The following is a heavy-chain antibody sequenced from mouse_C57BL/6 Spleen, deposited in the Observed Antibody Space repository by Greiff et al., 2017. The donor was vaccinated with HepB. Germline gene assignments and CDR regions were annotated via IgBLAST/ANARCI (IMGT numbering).Heavy chain of an antibody. V-gene: IGHV1-66*01. CDR2: IYPGSGNT. CDR1: GYSFTSYY. J-gene: IGHJ4*01. Sequence: QVQLQQSGPELVKPGASVKISCKASGYSFTSYYIHWVKQRPGQGLEWIGWIYPGSGNTKYNEKFKGKATLTADTSSSTAYMQLSSLTSEDSAVYYCARYDNDECAMDYWGQGTSVTVSS. D-gene: IGHD2-4*01. CDR3: ARYDNDECAMDY.